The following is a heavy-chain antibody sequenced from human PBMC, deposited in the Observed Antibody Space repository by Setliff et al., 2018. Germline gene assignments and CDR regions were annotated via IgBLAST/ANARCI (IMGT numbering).Heavy chain of an antibody. CDR2: VDTSGSI. D-gene: IGHD3-3*02. CDR3: ARHLWGRYMAESSDDFDY. Sequence: PSETLSLTCTVSGDSISSGSYYWNWVRQSAGKGLEWIGRVDTSGSINYNPSRESRVTISVDKSNKQFSLKLSSVTAADTAVYYCARHLWGRYMAESSDDFDYWGQGRLVTVSS. V-gene: IGHV4-61*02. J-gene: IGHJ4*02. CDR1: GDSISSGSYY.